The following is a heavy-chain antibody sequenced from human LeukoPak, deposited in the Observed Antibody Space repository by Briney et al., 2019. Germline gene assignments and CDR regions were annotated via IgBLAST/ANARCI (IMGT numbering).Heavy chain of an antibody. CDR1: GVSISSGSYY. J-gene: IGHJ2*01. CDR2: VYTSGST. CDR3: AGDSSGWNWYFDL. Sequence: SQTLSLTCTVSGVSISSGSYYWSWLRQPAGKGLEWIGRVYTSGSTNYNPSLKSRVTISVDTSKNQFSLKLSSVTAADTAVYYCAGDSSGWNWYFDLWGRGTLVTVSS. V-gene: IGHV4-61*02. D-gene: IGHD6-19*01.